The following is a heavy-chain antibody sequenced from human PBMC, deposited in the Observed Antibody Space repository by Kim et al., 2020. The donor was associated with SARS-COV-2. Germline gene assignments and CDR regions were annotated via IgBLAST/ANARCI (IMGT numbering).Heavy chain of an antibody. CDR2: IKSDGSTA. Sequence: GGSLRLSCAASGFTFSSHWMHWVRQAPGKGLVWVSGIKSDGSTATYEDSVRGRFTISRDNAENTLYLQMNSLRAEDTAVYFCARDRSPIFYGDFMDVWG. D-gene: IGHD2-2*01. CDR3: ARDRSPIFYGDFMDV. CDR1: GFTFSSHW. V-gene: IGHV3-74*01. J-gene: IGHJ6*03.